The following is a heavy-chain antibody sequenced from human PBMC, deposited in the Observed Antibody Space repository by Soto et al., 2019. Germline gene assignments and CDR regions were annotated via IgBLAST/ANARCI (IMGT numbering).Heavy chain of an antibody. D-gene: IGHD3-3*01. J-gene: IGHJ6*02. Sequence: SETLSLTCTVSGGSISSYYWSWIRQPPGKGLEWIGYIYYSGSTNYNPSLKSRVTISVDTSKNQFSLKLSSVTAADTAVYYCARGASYYDFWSGSYYYYGMDVWGQGTTITVS. CDR1: GGSISSYY. CDR3: ARGASYYDFWSGSYYYYGMDV. V-gene: IGHV4-59*01. CDR2: IYYSGST.